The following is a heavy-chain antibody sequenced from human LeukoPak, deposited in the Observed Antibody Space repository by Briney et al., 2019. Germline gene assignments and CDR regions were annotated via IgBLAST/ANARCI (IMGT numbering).Heavy chain of an antibody. V-gene: IGHV4-59*01. J-gene: IGHJ4*02. CDR2: VYYSGGT. CDR1: GGSFNGYY. D-gene: IGHD5-18*01. Sequence: SETLSLTCAVYGGSFNGYYWTWIRQPPGKGLEWIGYVYYSGGTNYNPSLKSRVTISLDTSKNQFSLKLSSVTAADTAVYYCARRASTAPPYYFDYWGQGTLVTVSS. CDR3: ARRASTAPPYYFDY.